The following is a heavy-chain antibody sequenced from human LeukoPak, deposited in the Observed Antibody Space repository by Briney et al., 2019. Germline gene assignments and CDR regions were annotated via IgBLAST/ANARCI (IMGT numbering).Heavy chain of an antibody. J-gene: IGHJ6*02. CDR2: IYSGGST. D-gene: IGHD3-10*01. Sequence: GSPRLSCAASGFTVSSNYMSWVRQAPGKGLEWVSVIYSGGSTYYADSVKGRFTISRDNSKNTLYLQMNSLRAEDTAVYYCARGDYYGSGGYYKDYYYYGMDVWGQGTTATVSS. CDR3: ARGDYYGSGGYYKDYYYYGMDV. CDR1: GFTVSSNY. V-gene: IGHV3-53*01.